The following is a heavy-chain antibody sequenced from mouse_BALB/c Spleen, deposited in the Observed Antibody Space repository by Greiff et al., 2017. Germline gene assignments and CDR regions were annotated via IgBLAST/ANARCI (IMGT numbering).Heavy chain of an antibody. CDR2: ISYSGST. CDR3: ARNYERDYYAMDY. V-gene: IGHV3-2*02. CDR1: GYSITSDYA. Sequence: VQLQQSGPGLVKPSQSLSLTCTVTGYSITSDYAWNWIRQFPGNKLEWMGYISYSGSTSYNPSLKSRISITRDTSKNQFFLQLNSVTTEDTATYYCARNYERDYYAMDYWGQGTSVTVSS. D-gene: IGHD2-4*01. J-gene: IGHJ4*01.